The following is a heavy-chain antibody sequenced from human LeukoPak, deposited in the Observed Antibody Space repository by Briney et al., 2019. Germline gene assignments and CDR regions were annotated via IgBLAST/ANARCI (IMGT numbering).Heavy chain of an antibody. CDR3: AKATGYGIVAAIFDY. CDR2: ISGSGGST. CDR1: GFTFSSYA. Sequence: GGSLRLSCAASGFTFSSYAMSWVRQAPGKGLEWVSAISGSGGSTYYAHSVKGRFTISRDNSKNTLYLQMNSLRAEDTAVYYCAKATGYGIVAAIFDYWGQGTLVTVSS. J-gene: IGHJ4*02. V-gene: IGHV3-23*01. D-gene: IGHD5-12*01.